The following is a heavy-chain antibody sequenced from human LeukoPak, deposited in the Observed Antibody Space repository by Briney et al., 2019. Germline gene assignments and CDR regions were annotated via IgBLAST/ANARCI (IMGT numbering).Heavy chain of an antibody. D-gene: IGHD1-1*01. V-gene: IGHV4-59*01. CDR1: RGSMSIYY. J-gene: IGHJ5*02. CDR3: ARKRGGTAYSWFDP. Sequence: SQTLSLTCNVSRGSMSIYYWIWIRQPPGKALEGIGEVSYCVFSKYNPSLKSRVTISVATSTTQFSLTLSSVTAAATAVYYCARKRGGTAYSWFDPWGQGTLVTVSS. CDR2: VSYCVFS.